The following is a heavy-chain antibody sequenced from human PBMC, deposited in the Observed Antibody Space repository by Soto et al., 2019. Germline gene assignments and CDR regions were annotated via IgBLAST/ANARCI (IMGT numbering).Heavy chain of an antibody. CDR1: GFTFSSYA. J-gene: IGHJ5*02. D-gene: IGHD3-3*01. V-gene: IGHV3-23*01. Sequence: PWGSLRLSCAASGFTFSSYAMSWVRQAPGEGLEWVTAISGSGGSTYYAESVKGRFTISRDNSKNTLYLQMTSLRVEDTAVYYCLKGSHLDFWSGYYYNWFDPWGQGTLVTVSS. CDR3: LKGSHLDFWSGYYYNWFDP. CDR2: ISGSGGST.